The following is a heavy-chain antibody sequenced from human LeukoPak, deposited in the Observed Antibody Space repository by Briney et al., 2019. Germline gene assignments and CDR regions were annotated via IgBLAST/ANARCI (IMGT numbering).Heavy chain of an antibody. Sequence: GGSLRLSCAASGFTFSSYGMTWVRQAPGKGLEWVSYISSSTTTIYYANSVKGRFTISRDNAKKSLYLQMNSLRAEDTAVYYCARAVGATRVIDYYYYYMDVWGKGTTVTVSS. CDR1: GFTFSSYG. CDR3: ARAVGATRVIDYYYYYMDV. V-gene: IGHV3-48*01. CDR2: ISSSTTTI. J-gene: IGHJ6*03. D-gene: IGHD1-26*01.